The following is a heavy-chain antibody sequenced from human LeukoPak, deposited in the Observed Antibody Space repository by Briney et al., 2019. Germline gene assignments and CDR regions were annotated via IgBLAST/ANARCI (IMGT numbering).Heavy chain of an antibody. Sequence: SVNVSCKASGYTFTDYYIHWVRQAPGQGLEWMGGIIPIFGTANYAQKFQGRVTITTDESTSTAYMELSSLRSEDTAVYYCARTNSGSYSGSLVYWGQGTLVTVSS. J-gene: IGHJ4*02. CDR2: IIPIFGTA. V-gene: IGHV1-69*05. CDR1: GYTFTDYY. CDR3: ARTNSGSYSGSLVY. D-gene: IGHD1-26*01.